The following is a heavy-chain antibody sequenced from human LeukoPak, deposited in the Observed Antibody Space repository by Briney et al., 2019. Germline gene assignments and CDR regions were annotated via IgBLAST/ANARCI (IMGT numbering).Heavy chain of an antibody. CDR1: GGSISSYY. CDR2: IYTSGST. J-gene: IGHJ3*02. CDR3: ARQLGSDDFWSGYYGDAFDI. V-gene: IGHV4-4*09. D-gene: IGHD3-3*01. Sequence: PSETLSLTCTVSGGSISSYYWSWIRQPPGKGLEWIGYIYTSGSTNYNPSLKSRVTISVDTSKNQFSLKLSSVTAADTAVYYCARQLGSDDFWSGYYGDAFDIWGQGTMVTVSS.